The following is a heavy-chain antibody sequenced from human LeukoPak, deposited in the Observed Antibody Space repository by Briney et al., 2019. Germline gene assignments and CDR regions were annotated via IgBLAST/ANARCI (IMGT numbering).Heavy chain of an antibody. CDR3: ARTGRIYYGDYLSY. V-gene: IGHV1-2*02. CDR2: INPNSGGA. D-gene: IGHD4-17*01. J-gene: IGHJ4*02. CDR1: GYIFTGYY. Sequence: ASVKVSCKASGYIFTGYYIHWVRQAPGQGLEWMGWINPNSGGADYAQNFQGRVTMTRDTSINTAYMALSRLRSDDTALYYCARTGRIYYGDYLSYWGQGTLVTVSS.